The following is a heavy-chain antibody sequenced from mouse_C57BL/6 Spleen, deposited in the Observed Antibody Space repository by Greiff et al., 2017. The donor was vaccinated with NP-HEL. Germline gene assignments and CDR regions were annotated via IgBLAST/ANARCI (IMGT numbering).Heavy chain of an antibody. CDR3: ARDSSGYVGFAY. J-gene: IGHJ3*01. CDR1: GFSLTSYG. Sequence: QVQLKESGPGLVQPSQSLSITCTVSGFSLTSYGVHWVRQSPGKGLEWLGVIWSGGSTDYNAAFISRLSISKDNSKSQVFFKMNSLQADDTAIYYCARDSSGYVGFAYWGQGTLVTVSA. D-gene: IGHD3-2*02. CDR2: IWSGGST. V-gene: IGHV2-2*01.